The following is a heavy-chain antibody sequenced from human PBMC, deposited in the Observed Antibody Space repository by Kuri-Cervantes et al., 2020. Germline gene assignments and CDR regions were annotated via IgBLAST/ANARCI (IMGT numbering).Heavy chain of an antibody. CDR1: GLIFSSYT. J-gene: IGHJ4*02. Sequence: GGSLRLSCAASGLIFSSYTMNWVRQAPGKGLEWVSSISSSSSYIYYADSVKGRFTISRDNAKNSLYLQMNSLRAEDTAVYYCARDADSSSSVFDYWGQGTLVTVSS. CDR2: ISSSSSYI. CDR3: ARDADSSSSVFDY. D-gene: IGHD6-13*01. V-gene: IGHV3-21*01.